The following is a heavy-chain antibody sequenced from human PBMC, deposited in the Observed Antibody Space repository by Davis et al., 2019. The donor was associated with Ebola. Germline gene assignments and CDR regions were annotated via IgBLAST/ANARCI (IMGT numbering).Heavy chain of an antibody. CDR2: TYYRSKWYN. Sequence: HSQTPSLTCAISGDSVPNNNAAWNWLRQSPSGGLESLGRTYYRSKWYNDYAVSVKGRITINPDTSNNQFSLHLKSVTPADTAIYYCSRGWYHWDRDYWGQGTLVTVSS. CDR1: GDSVPNNNAA. V-gene: IGHV6-1*01. CDR3: SRGWYHWDRDY. D-gene: IGHD1-1*01. J-gene: IGHJ4*02.